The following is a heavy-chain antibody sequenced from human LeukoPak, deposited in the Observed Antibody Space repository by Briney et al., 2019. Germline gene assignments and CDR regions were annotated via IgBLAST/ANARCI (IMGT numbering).Heavy chain of an antibody. V-gene: IGHV5-51*01. CDR2: IYPDDSRT. J-gene: IGHJ4*02. CDR3: ARPSYGASDY. Sequence: GGSLQISCQGSGSPFTKSWIGWVRQMPGKGLEWLGIIYPDDSRTRYSPSFQGQVTMSVDKSISTAYLQWSSLKASDTAMYYCARPSYGASDYWGQGTLVTVSS. CDR1: GSPFTKSW. D-gene: IGHD4-17*01.